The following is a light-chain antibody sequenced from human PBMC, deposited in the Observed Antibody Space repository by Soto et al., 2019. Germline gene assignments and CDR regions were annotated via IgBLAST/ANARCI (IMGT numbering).Light chain of an antibody. CDR3: QQYGFS. CDR1: QSVSYW. CDR2: DAS. J-gene: IGKJ3*01. Sequence: DIHMTQSPSTLSASVGDRVTITSRASQSVSYWLAWYQQKPGKAPKLLIHDASTLESGVPSRFRGGGSGQEFTLTISGLQPDDFATYYCQQYGFSFGPGTKVEMK. V-gene: IGKV1-5*01.